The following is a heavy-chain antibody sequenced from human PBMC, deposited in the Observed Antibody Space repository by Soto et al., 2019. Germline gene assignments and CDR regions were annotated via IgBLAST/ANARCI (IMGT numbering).Heavy chain of an antibody. CDR3: ARDRIAARLVFSYYYGMDV. CDR1: GFTFSSYA. CDR2: IIGSGGNT. Sequence: GGSLRLSCAASGFTFSSYAMSWVRQAPGKGLEWVSSIIGSGGNTYHADSVRGRFTISRDNSNNMLYLQMHSLRAEDTAVYYCARDRIAARLVFSYYYGMDVWGQGTTVTVSS. J-gene: IGHJ6*02. V-gene: IGHV3-23*01. D-gene: IGHD6-6*01.